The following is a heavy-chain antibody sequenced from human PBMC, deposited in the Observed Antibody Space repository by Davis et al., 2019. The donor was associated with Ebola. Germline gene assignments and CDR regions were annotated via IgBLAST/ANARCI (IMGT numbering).Heavy chain of an antibody. Sequence: ASVKVSCKASGYTFSSYGISWLRQAPGQGLEWLGWISSSNVNTYYAQNVPGRVTMTSDTSTNTAYMELRSLRSDDAAVYYCARDTRRAYLDPQEAFDIWGQGTLVTVSS. CDR1: GYTFSSYG. CDR2: ISSSNVNT. V-gene: IGHV1-18*01. J-gene: IGHJ3*02. D-gene: IGHD2/OR15-2a*01. CDR3: ARDTRRAYLDPQEAFDI.